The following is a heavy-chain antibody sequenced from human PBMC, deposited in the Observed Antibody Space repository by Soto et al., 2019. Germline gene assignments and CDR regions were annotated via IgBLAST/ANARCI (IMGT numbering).Heavy chain of an antibody. CDR3: ARTIPTVLAWFDP. D-gene: IGHD3-9*01. CDR1: GYTFTGYY. J-gene: IGHJ5*02. Sequence: SVKVSCKASGYTFTGYYMHWVRQAPGQGLEWMGGIIPIFGTANYAQKFQGRVTITADESTSTAYMELSSLRSEDTAVYYCARTIPTVLAWFDPWGQGTLVTVSS. V-gene: IGHV1-69*13. CDR2: IIPIFGTA.